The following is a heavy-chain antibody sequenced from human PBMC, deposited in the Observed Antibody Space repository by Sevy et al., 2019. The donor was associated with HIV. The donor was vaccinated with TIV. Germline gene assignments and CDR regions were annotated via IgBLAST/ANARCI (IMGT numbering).Heavy chain of an antibody. CDR1: GFTFSSYG. CDR3: AKVGGYDSSGSDY. CDR2: ISYDGSNK. D-gene: IGHD3-22*01. J-gene: IGHJ4*02. V-gene: IGHV3-30*18. Sequence: GGSLRLSCAASGFTFSSYGMHWVLQAPGKGLEWVAVISYDGSNKYYADSVKGRFTISRDNSKNTLYLQMNSLRAEDTAVYYCAKVGGYDSSGSDYWGQGTLVTVSS.